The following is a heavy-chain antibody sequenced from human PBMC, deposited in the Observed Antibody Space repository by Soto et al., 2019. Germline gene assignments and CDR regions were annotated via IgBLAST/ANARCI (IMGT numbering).Heavy chain of an antibody. D-gene: IGHD1-20*01. CDR2: ISGSGGST. V-gene: IGHV3-23*01. CDR1: GFTFSSYA. J-gene: IGHJ4*02. CDR3: AKDASYPYNWNYFWY. Sequence: PGGSLRLSCAASGFTFSSYAMSWVLQAPWKGLEWVSAISGSGGSTYYADSVKGRFTISRDNSKNTLYLQMNSLRAEDTAVYYCAKDASYPYNWNYFWYWGQGTLVTVSS.